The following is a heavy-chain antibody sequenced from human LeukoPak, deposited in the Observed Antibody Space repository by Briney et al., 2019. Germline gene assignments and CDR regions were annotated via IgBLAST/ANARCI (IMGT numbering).Heavy chain of an antibody. J-gene: IGHJ6*03. CDR3: ARGPTGYNWNDVSLRGYYYYYMDV. CDR1: GGTSSSYA. CDR2: IIPIFGTA. D-gene: IGHD1-1*01. Sequence: SVKVSCKASGGTSSSYAISWVRQAPGQGLEWVGGIIPIFGTANYAQKFQGRVTITADESTSTAYMELSSLRSEDTAVYYCARGPTGYNWNDVSLRGYYYYYMDVWGKGTTVTVSS. V-gene: IGHV1-69*13.